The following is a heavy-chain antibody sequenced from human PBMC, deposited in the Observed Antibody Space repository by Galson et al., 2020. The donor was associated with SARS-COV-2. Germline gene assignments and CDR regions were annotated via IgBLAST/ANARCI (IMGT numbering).Heavy chain of an antibody. CDR2: ISGSGDST. CDR3: AREDYLKPRGVGLYDF. J-gene: IGHJ4*02. Sequence: GGSLRLSCAASGFMFDTYPMHWVRQAPGKGLEYVSAISGSGDSTYYADSVRGRFTISRDNYKNMVYLQMGSLRVDDMAGYYCAREDYLKPRGVGLYDFWGQGTLVTVSS. CDR1: GFMFDTYP. D-gene: IGHD4-17*01. V-gene: IGHV3-64*02.